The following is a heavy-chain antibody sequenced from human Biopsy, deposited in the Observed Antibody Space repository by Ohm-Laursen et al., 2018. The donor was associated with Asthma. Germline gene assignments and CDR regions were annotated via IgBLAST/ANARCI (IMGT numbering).Heavy chain of an antibody. Sequence: GTLSLTCIVSGDAMSTSGSYWGWIRQSPGKGLEWIGSIYYSGRTYYNPCLESRVTISADTSKNHFSLKVTSVTAADTAVYYCARAVSSSSYWYFDLWGRGDLVTVSS. CDR3: ARAVSSSSYWYFDL. D-gene: IGHD6-6*01. CDR1: GDAMSTSGSY. J-gene: IGHJ2*01. V-gene: IGHV4-39*02. CDR2: IYYSGRT.